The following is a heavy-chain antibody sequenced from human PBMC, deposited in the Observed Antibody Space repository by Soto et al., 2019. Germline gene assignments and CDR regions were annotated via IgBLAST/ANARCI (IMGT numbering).Heavy chain of an antibody. CDR2: IYHSGST. CDR1: GGSISSYY. D-gene: IGHD3-10*01. V-gene: IGHV4-59*12. CDR3: ARAHGSGWGAFDI. Sequence: PSETLSLTCTVSGGSISSYYWSWIRQPPGEGLEWIGYIYHSGSTYYNPSLKSRVTISVDRSKNQFSLKLSSVTAADTAVYYCARAHGSGWGAFDIWGQGTMVTVSS. J-gene: IGHJ3*02.